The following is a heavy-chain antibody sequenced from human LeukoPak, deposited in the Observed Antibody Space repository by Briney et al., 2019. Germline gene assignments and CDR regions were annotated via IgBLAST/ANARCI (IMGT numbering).Heavy chain of an antibody. CDR3: ARAMTTVTRGWFDP. Sequence: ASVKVSCKASGYTFTSYYIHWVRQAPGQGPEWMGIIYPSGGSTTYAQKFQGRVTMTRDTSISTAYMELSRLRSDDTAVYYCARAMTTVTRGWFDPWGQGTLVTVSS. CDR1: GYTFTSYY. V-gene: IGHV1-46*01. D-gene: IGHD4-17*01. CDR2: IYPSGGST. J-gene: IGHJ5*02.